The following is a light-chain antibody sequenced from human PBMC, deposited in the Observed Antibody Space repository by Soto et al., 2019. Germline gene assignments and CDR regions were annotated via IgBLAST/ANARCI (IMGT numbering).Light chain of an antibody. CDR3: QTWGTGILV. Sequence: QSVLTQSPSASASLGASVKLTCTLSSGHSSYAIAWHQQQPEKGPRYLMTLNSDGSPNKGDGIPDRFSGSSSGAERYLTLSSLQSEDEADYYCQTWGTGILVFGGGTKVTVL. J-gene: IGLJ2*01. CDR1: SGHSSYA. CDR2: LNSDGSP. V-gene: IGLV4-69*01.